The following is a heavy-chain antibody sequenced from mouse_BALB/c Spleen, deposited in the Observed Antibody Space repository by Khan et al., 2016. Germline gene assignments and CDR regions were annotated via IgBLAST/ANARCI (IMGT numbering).Heavy chain of an antibody. Sequence: EVKLLEPGSGLVQPGGSLKLSCAASGFDFSRYWMSWVRQATGKGLEWIGEINPDSSTLNYTPSLKVKLIISRDNAKNTLYLQMSKVRSEDTALFYCAGTFRYFDDWGPGTTVTVSS. D-gene: IGHD2-14*01. CDR2: INPDSSTL. J-gene: IGHJ1*01. CDR1: GFDFSRYW. CDR3: AGTFRYFDD. V-gene: IGHV4-1*02.